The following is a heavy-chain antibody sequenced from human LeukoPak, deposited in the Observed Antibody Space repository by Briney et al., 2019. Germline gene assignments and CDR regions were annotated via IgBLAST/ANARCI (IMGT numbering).Heavy chain of an antibody. CDR3: ARASRIPWLFPTPLYYYYMDV. V-gene: IGHV1-69*05. D-gene: IGHD3-22*01. Sequence: ASVKVSCRASGGTFSSYAISWVRQAPGQGLEWMGGIIPIFGTANYAQKFQGRVTITTDESTSTAYMELSSLRSEDTAVYYCARASRIPWLFPTPLYYYYMDVWGKGTTVTLSS. J-gene: IGHJ6*03. CDR2: IIPIFGTA. CDR1: GGTFSSYA.